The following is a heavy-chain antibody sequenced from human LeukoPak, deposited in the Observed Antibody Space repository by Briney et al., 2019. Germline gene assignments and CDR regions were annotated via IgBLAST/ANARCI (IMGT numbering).Heavy chain of an antibody. CDR1: GFTFSDYY. Sequence: GGSLRLSCAASGFTFSDYYMSWIRQAPGKGLEWVSYISSSGSTIYYADSVKGRFTISWDNAKNSLYLQMNSLRAEDTAVYYCARDHSGYDYPEAFDIWGQGTMVSVSS. J-gene: IGHJ3*02. CDR2: ISSSGSTI. V-gene: IGHV3-11*01. D-gene: IGHD5-12*01. CDR3: ARDHSGYDYPEAFDI.